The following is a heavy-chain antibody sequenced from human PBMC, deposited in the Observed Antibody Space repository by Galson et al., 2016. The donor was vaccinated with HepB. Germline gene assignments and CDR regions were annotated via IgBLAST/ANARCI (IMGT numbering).Heavy chain of an antibody. CDR3: ARGIIAALRVDP. Sequence: SVKVSCKASGYTFTGYYMHWVRQAPGQGLEWMGWINPNSGGTNYAQKFQGRVTMTRDTSISTAYMELSRLKSDDAAVYYCARGIIAALRVDPWGQGTLVTVSS. CDR1: GYTFTGYY. V-gene: IGHV1-2*02. D-gene: IGHD6-6*01. CDR2: INPNSGGT. J-gene: IGHJ5*02.